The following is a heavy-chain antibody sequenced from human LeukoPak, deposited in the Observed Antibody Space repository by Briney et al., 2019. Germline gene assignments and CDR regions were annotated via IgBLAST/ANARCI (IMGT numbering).Heavy chain of an antibody. V-gene: IGHV1-69*13. J-gene: IGHJ4*02. D-gene: IGHD3-22*01. CDR3: AGDDSSGYFFDF. CDR2: IIPIFGTA. Sequence: EASVKVSCKASGYTFTSYDINWVRQAPGQGLEWMGGIIPIFGTANYAQKFQGRVTITADESTSTAYMELSSLRAEDTAMYFCAGDDSSGYFFDFWGQGTLVTVSS. CDR1: GYTFTSYD.